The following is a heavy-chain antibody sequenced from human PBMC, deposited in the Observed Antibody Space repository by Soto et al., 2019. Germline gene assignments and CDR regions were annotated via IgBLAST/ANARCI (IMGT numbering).Heavy chain of an antibody. Sequence: ASVKVSCKASGYTFTTYAMHWVRQAPGQRPEWMGWINVGYGNTKYSQKFQGRVTITRDTSARIAYMELSSLRSEDTAVFYCARDFRYCSSASCQAGEMDILGQGTPVTVSS. J-gene: IGHJ6*01. CDR3: ARDFRYCSSASCQAGEMDI. CDR2: INVGYGNT. CDR1: GYTFTTYA. D-gene: IGHD2-2*01. V-gene: IGHV1-3*01.